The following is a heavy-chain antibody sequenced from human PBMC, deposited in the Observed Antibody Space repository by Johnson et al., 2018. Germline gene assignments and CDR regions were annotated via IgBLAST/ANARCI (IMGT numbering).Heavy chain of an antibody. CDR1: GFTFDDYA. CDR3: AKDMTTAPNDAFYI. V-gene: IGHV3-9*01. D-gene: IGHD4-17*01. CDR2: ISWIGGSI. J-gene: IGHJ3*02. Sequence: LVESGGGLVQPGRSLRLSCAAPGFTFDDYAMTWVRQAPGKGREWVSGISWIGGSIGNGDSGRGRFPIPRKNAKNSLYLQMNSLRAEETALYYWAKDMTTAPNDAFYIWGQGTKVTVSS.